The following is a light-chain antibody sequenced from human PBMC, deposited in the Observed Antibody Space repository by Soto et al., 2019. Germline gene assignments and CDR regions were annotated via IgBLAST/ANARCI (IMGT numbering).Light chain of an antibody. V-gene: IGKV3-20*01. CDR2: GAS. Sequence: EIVLTHSPGTLSLSPGERATLSCRASQSVSSSYLAWYQQKPGQAPRLLIYGASNRASGIPDRFSGSGSGTDFTLTISRLEPEDFAVYYRQQYCSSPRTFGQGTKVDIK. J-gene: IGKJ1*01. CDR1: QSVSSSY. CDR3: QQYCSSPRT.